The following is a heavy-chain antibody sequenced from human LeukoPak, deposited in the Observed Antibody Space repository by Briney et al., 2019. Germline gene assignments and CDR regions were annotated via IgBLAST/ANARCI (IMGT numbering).Heavy chain of an antibody. J-gene: IGHJ6*02. CDR2: ISGSGGST. V-gene: IGHV3-23*01. D-gene: IGHD3-3*01. CDR1: GFTFSSYA. Sequence: GGSLRLSCAASGFTFSSYAMSWVRQAPGKRLEWVSAISGSGGSTYYADSVKGRFTISRDNSKNTLYLQMNSLRAEDTAVYYCAKDKAYYDFWSGYFYGMDVWGQGTTVTVSS. CDR3: AKDKAYYDFWSGYFYGMDV.